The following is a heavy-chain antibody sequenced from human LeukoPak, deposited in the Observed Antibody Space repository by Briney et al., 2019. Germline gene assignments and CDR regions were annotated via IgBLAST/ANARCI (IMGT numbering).Heavy chain of an antibody. D-gene: IGHD6-19*01. J-gene: IGHJ4*02. CDR1: GYSISSGYY. V-gene: IGHV4-38-2*02. Sequence: SETLSLTCAVSGYSISSGYYWGWIRQPPGKGLEWIGSTYHSGSTYYNPSLKSRVTISVDTSKNQFSLKLSSVTAADTAVYYCARDGGMESVAGSYYFDYWGQGTLVTVSS. CDR2: TYHSGST. CDR3: ARDGGMESVAGSYYFDY.